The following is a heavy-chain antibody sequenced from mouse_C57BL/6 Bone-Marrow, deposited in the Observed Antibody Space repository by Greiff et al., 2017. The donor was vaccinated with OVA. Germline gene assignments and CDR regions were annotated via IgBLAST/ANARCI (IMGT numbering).Heavy chain of an antibody. J-gene: IGHJ4*01. CDR3: AWVYDYVYAMDY. D-gene: IGHD2-4*01. CDR2: INPYNGGT. Sequence: VQLQQSGPVLVKPGASVKMSCKASGYTFTDYYMNWVKQSHGKSLEWIGVINPYNGGTSYNQKFKGKATLTVDKSSSTAYMELNSLTSEDSAVYYCAWVYDYVYAMDYWGQGTSVTVSS. V-gene: IGHV1-19*01. CDR1: GYTFTDYY.